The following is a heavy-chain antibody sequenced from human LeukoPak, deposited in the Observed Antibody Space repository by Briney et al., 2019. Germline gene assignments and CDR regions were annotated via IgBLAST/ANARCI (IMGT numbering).Heavy chain of an antibody. CDR1: GGSFSGYY. D-gene: IGHD3-3*01. CDR2: INHSGST. J-gene: IGHJ5*02. V-gene: IGHV4-34*01. Sequence: SETLSLTCAVYGGSFSGYYWSWIRQPPGKGLEWIGEINHSGSTNYNPSLKSRVTISVDTSKNQFSLKLSSVTAADTAVYYCARGLRITIFGVVIIGANWFDPWGQGTLVTVSS. CDR3: ARGLRITIFGVVIIGANWFDP.